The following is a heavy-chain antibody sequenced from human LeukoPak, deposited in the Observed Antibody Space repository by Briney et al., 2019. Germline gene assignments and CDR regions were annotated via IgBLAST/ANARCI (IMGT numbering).Heavy chain of an antibody. J-gene: IGHJ4*02. CDR3: AREGLISIVRGLNFGY. Sequence: SEPLTLNCTVAGGFISSYYWSWIRQPAGEGLEWIGSIYSSGSTNYNPSLKSRVTMSVDTSNNPFSLKVTSVTAADTAVYYCAREGLISIVRGLNFGYWGQGTLVSVSS. CDR1: GGFISSYY. D-gene: IGHD3-10*01. V-gene: IGHV4-4*07. CDR2: IYSSGST.